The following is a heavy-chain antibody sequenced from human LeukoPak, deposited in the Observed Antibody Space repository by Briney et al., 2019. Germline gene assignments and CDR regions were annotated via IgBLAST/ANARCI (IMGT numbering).Heavy chain of an antibody. D-gene: IGHD5/OR15-5a*01. J-gene: IGHJ4*02. CDR1: GFTFSTYA. CDR3: AKDRVPDSLYSIDY. V-gene: IGHV3-23*01. CDR2: IVGNGGGI. Sequence: GGSLRLSCTASGFTFSTYAMNWFRHTPGKGLEWVSVIVGNGGGINYAESVRGRFTISRDNSKNTLYLQMSSLRLEDTAMNYCAKDRVPDSLYSIDYWGQGALVTVSS.